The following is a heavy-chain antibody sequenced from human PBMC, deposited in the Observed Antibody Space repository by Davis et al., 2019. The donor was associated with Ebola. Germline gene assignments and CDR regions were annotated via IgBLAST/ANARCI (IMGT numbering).Heavy chain of an antibody. CDR1: GGSFNGYY. V-gene: IGHV4-34*01. CDR2: INHSGST. CDR3: ASLTYDSSGYYYPFDP. J-gene: IGHJ5*02. D-gene: IGHD3-22*01. Sequence: PSETLSLTCAVYGGSFNGYYYSWIRQPPGKGLEWIGEINHSGSTNYNPSLKSRVTISVDTSKNQFSLKLSSVTAADTAVYYCASLTYDSSGYYYPFDPWGQGTLVTVSS.